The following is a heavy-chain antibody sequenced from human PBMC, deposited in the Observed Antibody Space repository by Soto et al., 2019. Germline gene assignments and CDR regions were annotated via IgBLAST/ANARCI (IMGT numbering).Heavy chain of an antibody. V-gene: IGHV3-21*06. CDR1: GFTFSIST. Sequence: GGSLRLSCAASGFTFSISTMNWVRQAPGKRLEWVSSISSGATYSYYADSVKGRFSISRDNAKSSLYLQMNSLRVDDTAVYYCARGDGTGLHSSGWSPRFWGQGTLVTVSS. D-gene: IGHD6-13*01. CDR3: ARGDGTGLHSSGWSPRF. CDR2: ISSGATYS. J-gene: IGHJ4*02.